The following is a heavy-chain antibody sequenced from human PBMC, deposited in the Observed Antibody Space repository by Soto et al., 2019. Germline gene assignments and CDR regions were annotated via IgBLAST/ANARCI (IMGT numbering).Heavy chain of an antibody. CDR1: GGSISSGNFY. Sequence: SETLSLTCSVSGGSISSGNFYWGWIRQPPGKGLEWIGSIYYSGSTYYNPSLKSRVTISADTSKNQFSLKLSSVTAADTAVYYCARNGGYTSGQQAYFDFWGQGTLVTFSS. J-gene: IGHJ4*02. D-gene: IGHD6-19*01. CDR2: IYYSGST. CDR3: ARNGGYTSGQQAYFDF. V-gene: IGHV4-39*01.